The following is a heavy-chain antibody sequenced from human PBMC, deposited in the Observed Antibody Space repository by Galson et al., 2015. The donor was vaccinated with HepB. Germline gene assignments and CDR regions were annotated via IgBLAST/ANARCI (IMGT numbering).Heavy chain of an antibody. Sequence: SVKASCKASGYTFTSYAMHWVRQAPGQGLEWMGIINPSGGSTSYAQKFQGRVTMTRDTSTSTVYMELSSLRSEDTAVYYCARDFSDFWSGYPLYYFDYWGQGTLVTVSS. V-gene: IGHV1-46*01. CDR1: GYTFTSYA. CDR3: ARDFSDFWSGYPLYYFDY. J-gene: IGHJ4*02. D-gene: IGHD3-3*01. CDR2: INPSGGST.